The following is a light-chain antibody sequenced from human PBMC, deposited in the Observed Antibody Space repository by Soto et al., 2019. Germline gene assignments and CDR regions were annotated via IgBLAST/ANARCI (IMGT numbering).Light chain of an antibody. Sequence: QSALTQPASVSGSPGQSITLSCTGTSSDVGGYNHVAWYQHHPGKAPKLMIYDVTNRPSGVSSRFSGSKSGNTASLTISGLQAEDEADYYCSSYTSTRTVVFGEGTKLTVL. CDR1: SSDVGGYNH. V-gene: IGLV2-14*03. CDR2: DVT. CDR3: SSYTSTRTVV. J-gene: IGLJ2*01.